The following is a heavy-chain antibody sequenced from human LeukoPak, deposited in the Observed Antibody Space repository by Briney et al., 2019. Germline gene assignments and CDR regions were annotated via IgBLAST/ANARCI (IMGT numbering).Heavy chain of an antibody. J-gene: IGHJ4*02. Sequence: SETLSLTCDVSGVSINTCCYYWTWIRQPPGKGLEWIGYKYYSGSTRYDSSLRSRLTISLDSSKNQFSLRLTSVTAADTAVYYCARGRSYGFDFDSWGPGTLVIVSS. CDR2: KYYSGST. V-gene: IGHV4-61*01. CDR3: ARGRSYGFDFDS. CDR1: GVSINTCCYY. D-gene: IGHD5-18*01.